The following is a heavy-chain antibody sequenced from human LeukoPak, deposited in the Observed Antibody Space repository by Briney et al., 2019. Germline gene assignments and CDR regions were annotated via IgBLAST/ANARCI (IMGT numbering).Heavy chain of an antibody. CDR1: GASVTDYY. J-gene: IGHJ5*02. CDR3: TRGHWGLQS. CDR2: IHHSGNS. Sequence: SETLSLTCTVSGASVTDYYWSWIRQSPGKGLEWISYIHHSGNSDYNPSLRSRVATSLDTSKNQFSLNLISVTAADTAVYYCTRGHWGLQSWSQGTLVTVSS. V-gene: IGHV4-59*02. D-gene: IGHD7-27*01.